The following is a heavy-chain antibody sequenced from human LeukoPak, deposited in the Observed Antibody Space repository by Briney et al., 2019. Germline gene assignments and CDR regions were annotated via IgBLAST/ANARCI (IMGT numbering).Heavy chain of an antibody. J-gene: IGHJ3*02. CDR2: IKQDGNEK. D-gene: IGHD6-19*01. CDR3: ARDGGIAVAGDAFDI. Sequence: GGSLRLSCAASGFTFRTYWMSWVRQAPGKGLEWVANIKQDGNEKYYVDSVKGRFTISRDNAKNSLYLQMNSLRAEDTAVYYCARDGGIAVAGDAFDIWGQGTMVSVSS. V-gene: IGHV3-7*01. CDR1: GFTFRTYW.